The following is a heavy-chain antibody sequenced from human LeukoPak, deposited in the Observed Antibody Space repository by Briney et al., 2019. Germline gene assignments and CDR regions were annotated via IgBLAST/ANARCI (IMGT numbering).Heavy chain of an antibody. D-gene: IGHD3-22*01. CDR1: GYSLTELS. Sequence: AASVNVSCKVSGYSLTELSMHWVRQAPGKGLEWMGGFDPEDGETIYAQKFQGRVTMTEDTSTDTAYMELSSLRSEDTAVYYCATRYYDSSGYYYYFDYWGQGTLVTVSS. V-gene: IGHV1-24*01. CDR2: FDPEDGET. J-gene: IGHJ4*02. CDR3: ATRYYDSSGYYYYFDY.